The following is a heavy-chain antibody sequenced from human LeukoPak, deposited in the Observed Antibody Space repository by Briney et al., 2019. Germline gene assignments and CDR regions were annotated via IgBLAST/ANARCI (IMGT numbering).Heavy chain of an antibody. CDR1: GGTFSSYA. CDR3: ARGVDIVVVPAAQSGYYYYMDV. V-gene: IGHV1-69*05. J-gene: IGHJ6*03. D-gene: IGHD2-2*01. Sequence: ASVKVSCKASGGTFSSYAISWVRQAPGQGLEWMGGIIPIFGTANYAQKFQGRVTITTDESTSTAYMELSSLRSEDTAVYYCARGVDIVVVPAAQSGYYYYMDVWGKGTTVTVSS. CDR2: IIPIFGTA.